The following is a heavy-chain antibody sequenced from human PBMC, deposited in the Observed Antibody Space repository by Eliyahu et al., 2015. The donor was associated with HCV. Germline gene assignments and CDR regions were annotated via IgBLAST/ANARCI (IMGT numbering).Heavy chain of an antibody. D-gene: IGHD6-13*01. CDR1: GYTFTSYD. Sequence: QVQLVQSGAEVKKPGASVKVSCKASGYTFTSYDINWVRQATGQGLEWMGWMNPNSGNTGYAQKFQGRVTMTRNTSISTAYMELSSLRSEDTAVYYCASQIPYSSSRIKNWFDPWGQGTLVTVSS. CDR2: MNPNSGNT. CDR3: ASQIPYSSSRIKNWFDP. J-gene: IGHJ5*02. V-gene: IGHV1-8*01.